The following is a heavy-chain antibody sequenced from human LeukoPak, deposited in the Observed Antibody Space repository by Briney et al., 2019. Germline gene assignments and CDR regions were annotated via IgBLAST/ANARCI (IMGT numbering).Heavy chain of an antibody. V-gene: IGHV3-7*01. CDR2: IRQDGSDK. Sequence: GGSLRLSCAASGFTFSSYWMSWVRQAPGKGLEWVANIRQDGSDKNYVDSVEGRFSISRDNAKRSLYLQMNSLRAEDTAVYYCAPPPIAVTGNWGQGTLVTVSS. CDR1: GFTFSSYW. D-gene: IGHD6-13*01. J-gene: IGHJ4*02. CDR3: APPPIAVTGN.